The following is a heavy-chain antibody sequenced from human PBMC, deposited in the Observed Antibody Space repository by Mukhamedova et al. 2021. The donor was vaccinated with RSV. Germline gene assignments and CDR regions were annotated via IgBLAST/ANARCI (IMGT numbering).Heavy chain of an antibody. D-gene: IGHD6-25*01. V-gene: IGHV4-31*02. CDR2: IYYSGST. Sequence: IRQHPGKGLEWIGHIYYSGSTYYNPSLKSRVTISVDTSKNQFSLKLSSVTAADTAVYYCARARLGTAPDFDYWGQGTLVTVSS. CDR3: ARARLGTAPDFDY. J-gene: IGHJ4*02.